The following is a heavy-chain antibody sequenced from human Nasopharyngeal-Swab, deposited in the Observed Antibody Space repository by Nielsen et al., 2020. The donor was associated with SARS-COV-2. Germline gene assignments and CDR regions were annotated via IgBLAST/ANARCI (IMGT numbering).Heavy chain of an antibody. CDR2: IAYDGSNK. J-gene: IGHJ4*02. CDR1: GLTFSSYG. Sequence: AGSLRLSCAASGLTFSSYGMHWVRKAPGKGLEWVAVIAYDGSNKYYADSVKGRFTISRDNSKNTLYLQMNSLRAEDTAVYYCAKGASRYYDFWSGYSDYWGQGTLVTVSS. D-gene: IGHD3-3*01. CDR3: AKGASRYYDFWSGYSDY. V-gene: IGHV3-30*18.